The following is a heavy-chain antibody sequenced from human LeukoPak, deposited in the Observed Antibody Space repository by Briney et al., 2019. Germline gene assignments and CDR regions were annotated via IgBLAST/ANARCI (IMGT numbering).Heavy chain of an antibody. CDR2: IIPILGIA. CDR3: ANSNGFGELLTHDY. D-gene: IGHD3-10*01. J-gene: IGHJ4*02. Sequence: SVKVSCKVSRGTFSSYTISWVQQAPGQGLEWMGRIIPILGIANYAQKFQGGVTITADKSTSTAYMELSSLRSEDTAVYYCANSNGFGELLTHDYWGQGTLVTVSS. V-gene: IGHV1-69*02. CDR1: RGTFSSYT.